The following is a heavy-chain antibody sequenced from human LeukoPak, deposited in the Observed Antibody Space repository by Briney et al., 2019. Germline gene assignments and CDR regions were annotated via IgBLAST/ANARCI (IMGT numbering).Heavy chain of an antibody. CDR2: FDPEDDET. CDR3: ATDSISSSDAFDI. Sequence: ASVKVSCKISGYTLTELSMHWVRQAPGKGLEWMGGFDPEDDETIYAQKFQGRVTMTEDTSTDTAYMELSSLRSEDTALYYCATDSISSSDAFDIWGQGTMVTVSS. CDR1: GYTLTELS. D-gene: IGHD3-3*02. J-gene: IGHJ3*02. V-gene: IGHV1-24*01.